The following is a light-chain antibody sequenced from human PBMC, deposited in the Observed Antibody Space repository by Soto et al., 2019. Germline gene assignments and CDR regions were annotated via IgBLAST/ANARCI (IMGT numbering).Light chain of an antibody. CDR3: LQDHNYPWT. CDR1: QGINND. V-gene: IGKV1-6*01. Sequence: IQMTQSPSTLSASVGDRVTITCRASQGINNDLAWYQQKPGKAPKLLIYGATNLHTGVPSRFSGSGSGTDFTLTISSLQPEDFATYYCLQDHNYPWTFGQGTKVDI. CDR2: GAT. J-gene: IGKJ1*01.